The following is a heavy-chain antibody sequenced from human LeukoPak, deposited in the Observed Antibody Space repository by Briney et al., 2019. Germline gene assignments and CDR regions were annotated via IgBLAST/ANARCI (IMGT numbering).Heavy chain of an antibody. CDR1: GYTFTTYD. J-gene: IGHJ5*02. CDR3: ARGPNKSDGGNSGSAWFDP. Sequence: ASVKVSCKASGYTFTTYDINWVRQAAGQGLEWTGWMNPNSGNTGYAQKFQGRVTMTRNTSISTAYMELSSLRSEDTAVYYCARGPNKSDGGNSGSAWFDPWGQGTLVTVSS. V-gene: IGHV1-8*01. CDR2: MNPNSGNT. D-gene: IGHD4-23*01.